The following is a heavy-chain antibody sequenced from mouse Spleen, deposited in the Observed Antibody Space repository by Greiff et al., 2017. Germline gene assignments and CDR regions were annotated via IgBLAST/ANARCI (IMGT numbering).Heavy chain of an antibody. CDR1: GFTFSSYA. Sequence: EVKLVESGGGLVKPGGSLKLSCAASGFTFSSYAMSWVRQTPEKRLEWVATISDGGSYTYYPDNVKGRFTISRDNAKNNLYLQMSHLKSEDTAMYYCASGVEYYFDYWGQGTTLTVSS. D-gene: IGHD1-1*01. CDR3: ASGVEYYFDY. V-gene: IGHV5-4*03. J-gene: IGHJ2*01. CDR2: ISDGGSYT.